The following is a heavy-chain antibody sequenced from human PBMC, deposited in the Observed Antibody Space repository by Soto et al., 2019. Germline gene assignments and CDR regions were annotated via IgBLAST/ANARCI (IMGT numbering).Heavy chain of an antibody. CDR3: ARRESDIWCGYYHWFDS. CDR1: GGSFNGYY. CDR2: INHSGST. Sequence: SETLSLTCAVYGGSFNGYYWSWIRHPPGEGLEWIGEINHSGSTNYKPSLKSRVTISVDTSKNQFSLKRSSVTAADTAVYYCARRESDIWCGYYHWFDSRGRRTMVTVSS. D-gene: IGHD3-3*01. V-gene: IGHV4-34*01. J-gene: IGHJ5*01.